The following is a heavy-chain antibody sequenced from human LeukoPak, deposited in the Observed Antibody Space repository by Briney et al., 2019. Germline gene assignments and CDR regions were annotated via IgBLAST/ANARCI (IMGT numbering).Heavy chain of an antibody. Sequence: PSETLSLTCAVSGGSISSSNWWSWVRQPPGKGLEWIGEIYHSGSTNYNPSLKSRVTISVDKSKNQFSLKLSSVTAADTAVYYCARDRDYYDSSGDPTYYYYGMDVWGQGTTVTVSS. V-gene: IGHV4-4*02. CDR2: IYHSGST. CDR3: ARDRDYYDSSGDPTYYYYGMDV. J-gene: IGHJ6*02. CDR1: GGSISSSNW. D-gene: IGHD3-22*01.